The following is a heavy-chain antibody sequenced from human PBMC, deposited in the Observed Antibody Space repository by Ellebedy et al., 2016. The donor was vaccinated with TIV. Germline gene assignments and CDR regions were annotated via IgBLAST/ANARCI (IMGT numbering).Heavy chain of an antibody. D-gene: IGHD2-8*01. V-gene: IGHV3-7*03. J-gene: IGHJ4*02. CDR1: GFTFSRFW. CDR3: ARSRGVSY. Sequence: PGGSLRLSCAASGFTFSRFWMAWVRQAPGKGLEWVATINQGGSEKYYVDSVKGRFTISRDNAKNSLYLQMNSLRAEDTAVYFCARSRGVSYWGQGTLVTVSS. CDR2: INQGGSEK.